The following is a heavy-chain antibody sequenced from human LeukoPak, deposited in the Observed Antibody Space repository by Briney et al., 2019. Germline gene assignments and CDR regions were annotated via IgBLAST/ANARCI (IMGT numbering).Heavy chain of an antibody. D-gene: IGHD4-23*01. Sequence: GGSLRVPCAASGFTFNTYNMNWVRQAPGKGLEWVSCISPSSDSIDYADSVKGRFTISRDNARNSLYLQMNSLRAEDTAVYYCARVYQGGNSDFDYWGQGTLVTVSS. V-gene: IGHV3-21*01. CDR2: ISPSSDSI. CDR3: ARVYQGGNSDFDY. J-gene: IGHJ4*02. CDR1: GFTFNTYN.